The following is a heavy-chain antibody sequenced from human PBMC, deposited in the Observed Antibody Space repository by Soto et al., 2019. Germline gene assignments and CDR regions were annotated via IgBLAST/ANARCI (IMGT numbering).Heavy chain of an antibody. J-gene: IGHJ6*02. Sequence: EVQLVESGGGLVKPGGSLRLSCAASDFTISNAWMNWVRQAPGKGLEWVGRIKTKTEGGATDYAASLKGRFTSSRDDSKNTLFLQMNRLKTEDTAVYYCTTGSVEGVWGQGATFTVSS. CDR3: TTGSVEGV. CDR2: IKTKTEGGAT. V-gene: IGHV3-15*07. D-gene: IGHD2-15*01. CDR1: DFTISNAW.